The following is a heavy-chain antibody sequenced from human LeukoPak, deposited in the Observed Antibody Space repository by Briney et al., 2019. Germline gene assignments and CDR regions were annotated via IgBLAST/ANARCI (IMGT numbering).Heavy chain of an antibody. D-gene: IGHD3-22*01. CDR3: ARDPGDSSGYAFDI. V-gene: IGHV3-48*01. CDR1: GFTFSSYS. J-gene: IGHJ3*02. CDR2: ISSSSSTI. Sequence: GGSLRLSCAASGFTFSSYSMNWVRQAPGKGLEWVSYISSSSSTIYYADSVKGRFTISRDNAKNSLYLQMNSLGAEDTAVYYCARDPGDSSGYAFDIWGQGTMVTVSS.